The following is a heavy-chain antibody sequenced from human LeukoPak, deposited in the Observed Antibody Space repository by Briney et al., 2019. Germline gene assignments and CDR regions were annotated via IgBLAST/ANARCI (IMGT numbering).Heavy chain of an antibody. Sequence: GESLKISCKASGYSFIDYWIAWVRQMPGKGLECMGIIYPGDSDTKYSPSFEGQVTISADKSISTAYLQWRSLKASDTAIYFCARYRNGLAVGDSWGQGTLVTVSS. CDR2: IYPGDSDT. D-gene: IGHD6-19*01. J-gene: IGHJ4*02. CDR1: GYSFIDYW. CDR3: ARYRNGLAVGDS. V-gene: IGHV5-51*01.